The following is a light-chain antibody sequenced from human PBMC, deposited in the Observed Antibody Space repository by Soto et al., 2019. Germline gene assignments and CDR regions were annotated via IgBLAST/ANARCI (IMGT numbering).Light chain of an antibody. J-gene: IGKJ3*01. V-gene: IGKV3-15*01. CDR3: QQYTRWPFT. CDR1: QSVSGN. Sequence: EIVMTQSPATLSVSPGERATLSCRASQSVSGNLAWYQQKSGQAPRLLIYGGSTRATGVPARFSGSGSGTEFTLTISSLQSEDSAVFYCQQYTRWPFTFGPGTKVDIK. CDR2: GGS.